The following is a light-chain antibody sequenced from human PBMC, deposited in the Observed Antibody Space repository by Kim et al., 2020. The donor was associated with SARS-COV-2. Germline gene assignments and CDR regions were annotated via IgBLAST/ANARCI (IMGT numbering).Light chain of an antibody. Sequence: LSVCPRERVTLPCRASQSISSKLAWYQQKPGQSPKLLIYDASSKATGIPARFSGSGSGTEFTLTISSLQSEDFAVYYCQQYSFWYTFGQGTKLEI. CDR3: QQYSFWYT. CDR1: QSISSK. J-gene: IGKJ2*01. V-gene: IGKV3-15*01. CDR2: DAS.